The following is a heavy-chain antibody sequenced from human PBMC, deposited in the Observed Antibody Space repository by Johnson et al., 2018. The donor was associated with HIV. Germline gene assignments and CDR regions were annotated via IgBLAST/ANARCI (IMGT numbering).Heavy chain of an antibody. D-gene: IGHD1-1*01. CDR3: ARREVVFGSYDNWDAFDI. J-gene: IGHJ3*02. Sequence: VQLVESGGGLIQPGGSLRLSCAASGFTVSINYMSWVRQAPGKGLEWVSVIYSGGSIYYADSVQGRFTISRDNAKNSLFLQMNSLRTEDTGVYYCARREVVFGSYDNWDAFDIWGQGTMVTVSS. V-gene: IGHV3-53*01. CDR1: GFTVSINY. CDR2: IYSGGSI.